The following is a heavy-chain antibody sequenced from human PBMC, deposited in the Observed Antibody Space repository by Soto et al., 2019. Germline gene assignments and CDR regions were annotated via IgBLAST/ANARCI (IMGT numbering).Heavy chain of an antibody. Sequence: QLQLQESGPGLVKPSETLSLNCSVSGGSIRSSPYYWGWIRQPPGKGLEYIGSIFHSGSTYYNPSLQNRVTISVDTSKNKSSLQLNSVTTADTAVYYCSRLNDYVEYFQHWGQGALVTVSS. D-gene: IGHD4-17*01. CDR2: IFHSGST. V-gene: IGHV4-39*01. CDR3: SRLNDYVEYFQH. J-gene: IGHJ1*01. CDR1: GGSIRSSPYY.